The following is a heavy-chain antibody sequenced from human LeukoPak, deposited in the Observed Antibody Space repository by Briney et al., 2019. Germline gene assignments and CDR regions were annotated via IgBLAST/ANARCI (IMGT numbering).Heavy chain of an antibody. V-gene: IGHV4-4*07. CDR3: AREGRYGDYEGY. Sequence: SETLSLTCTVSGASLNIYYWSWIRKPAGKGLEWIGRIYSGGSTNYNPSLKSRVTLSVDTSKNQFSLRLSSLTVADTAVYYCAREGRYGDYEGYWGQGTLVTVSS. D-gene: IGHD4-17*01. CDR1: GASLNIYY. J-gene: IGHJ4*02. CDR2: IYSGGST.